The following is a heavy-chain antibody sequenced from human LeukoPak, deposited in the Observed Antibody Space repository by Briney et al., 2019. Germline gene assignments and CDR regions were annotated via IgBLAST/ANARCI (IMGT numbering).Heavy chain of an antibody. Sequence: SETLSLTCAVYGGSFSGYYWSWIRQPPGKGLEWIGEINHSGSTNYNPSLKSRVTISVDTSKNQFSLKLSSVTAADTAVYYCARGRGSSFRAFDIWGQGTMVTVSS. CDR3: ARGRGSSFRAFDI. CDR1: GGSFSGYY. D-gene: IGHD6-13*01. CDR2: INHSGST. V-gene: IGHV4-34*01. J-gene: IGHJ3*02.